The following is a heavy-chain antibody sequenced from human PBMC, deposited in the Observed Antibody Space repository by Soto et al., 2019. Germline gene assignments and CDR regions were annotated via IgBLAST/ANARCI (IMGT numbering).Heavy chain of an antibody. CDR1: GYTFTSYY. CDR2: INPSGGST. V-gene: IGHV1-46*03. CDR3: ALSCSGGSCYSAWFDP. D-gene: IGHD2-15*01. Sequence: ASVKVSCKASGYTFTSYYMHWVRQAPGQWLEWMGIINPSGGSTSYAQKFQGRVTMTRVTSTSTVYMELSSLRSEDTAVYYCALSCSGGSCYSAWFDPWGQGTLVTVSS. J-gene: IGHJ5*02.